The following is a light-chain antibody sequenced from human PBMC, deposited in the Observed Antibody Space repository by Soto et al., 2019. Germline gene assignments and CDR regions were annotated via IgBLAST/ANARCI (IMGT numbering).Light chain of an antibody. CDR2: GNN. V-gene: IGLV1-40*01. Sequence: QSVLTQPPSVSGAPGQRVTISGTGSSPNIGAGYDVHWYQQLPGTAPKLLIYGNNNRPSGVPERFSGSKSGTSASLAITGLQAEDEADYYCQSYDSSLRRVFGGGTKLTVL. CDR3: QSYDSSLRRV. J-gene: IGLJ2*01. CDR1: SPNIGAGYD.